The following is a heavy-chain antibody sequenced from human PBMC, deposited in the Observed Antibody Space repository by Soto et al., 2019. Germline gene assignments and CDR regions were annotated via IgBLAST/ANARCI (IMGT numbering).Heavy chain of an antibody. CDR1: GYTFTGYH. J-gene: IGHJ5*02. CDR2: INTNTGDT. Sequence: QVQLVQSGAEVKEPGASVKVSCKASGYTFTGYHVHWVRQAPGQGLEWMGWINTNTGDTNYAQKFKGWVTMTRDTSINTAYVQLSRLRSDDTAVYFCARWVGASNWFDPWGQGTLVTVSS. D-gene: IGHD1-26*01. CDR3: ARWVGASNWFDP. V-gene: IGHV1-2*04.